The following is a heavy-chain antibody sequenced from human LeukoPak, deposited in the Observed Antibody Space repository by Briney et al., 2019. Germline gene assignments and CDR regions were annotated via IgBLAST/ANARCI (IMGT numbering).Heavy chain of an antibody. V-gene: IGHV1-69*04. CDR1: GGTFSNFA. CDR3: AREMGDREFYFDY. J-gene: IGHJ4*02. D-gene: IGHD3-10*01. Sequence: ASVKVSCKASGGTFSNFAFSWVRQAPGQGLQWVGRIIPIVDVTSYAQNFKGRVTITADESTTTAYMELSSLRSEDTAVYYCAREMGDREFYFDYWGQGPLVTVSS. CDR2: IIPIVDVT.